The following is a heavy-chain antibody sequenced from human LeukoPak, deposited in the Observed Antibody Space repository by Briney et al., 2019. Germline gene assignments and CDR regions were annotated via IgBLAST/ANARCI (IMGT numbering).Heavy chain of an antibody. D-gene: IGHD1-1*01. V-gene: IGHV1-69*04. CDR2: IIPILGIA. J-gene: IGHJ4*02. Sequence: GASVKVSCKASGGTFSSYAISWVRQAPGQGLEWMGRIIPILGIANYAQRFQGRVTMTRDTSINTAYMELHSLRSEDTAVYYCARGYSPSIRTTGNDYWGQGTLVTVSS. CDR1: GGTFSSYA. CDR3: ARGYSPSIRTTGNDY.